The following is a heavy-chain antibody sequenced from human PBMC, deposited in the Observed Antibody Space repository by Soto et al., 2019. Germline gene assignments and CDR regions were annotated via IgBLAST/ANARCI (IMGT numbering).Heavy chain of an antibody. CDR1: GFTFSSYA. J-gene: IGHJ6*04. CDR2: ISGSGGST. D-gene: IGHD5-12*01. Sequence: GWSLRLSCAASGFTFSSYAMSLVRQAPGKGLEWVSAISGSGGSTYYADSVKGRFTISRDNSKNTLYLQMNSLRAEDTAVYYCAKDQGSGYGPYGRYYGMEVWGEGTTVTVSS. CDR3: AKDQGSGYGPYGRYYGMEV. V-gene: IGHV3-23*01.